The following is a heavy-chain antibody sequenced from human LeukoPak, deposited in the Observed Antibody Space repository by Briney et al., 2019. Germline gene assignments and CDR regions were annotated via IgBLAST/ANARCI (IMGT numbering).Heavy chain of an antibody. CDR3: ARDDYDSSGYYSY. V-gene: IGHV3-23*01. J-gene: IGHJ4*02. CDR2: ISGSGGST. CDR1: GFTFSSYA. D-gene: IGHD3-22*01. Sequence: AGGSLRLSCAASGFTFSSYAMSWVRQAPGRGLEWVSAISGSGGSTYYADSVKGRFTISRDNSKNTLYLQMDSLRAEDTAVYYCARDDYDSSGYYSYWGQGTLVTVSS.